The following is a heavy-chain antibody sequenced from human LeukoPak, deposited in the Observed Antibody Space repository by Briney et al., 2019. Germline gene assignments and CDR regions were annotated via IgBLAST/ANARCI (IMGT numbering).Heavy chain of an antibody. D-gene: IGHD2-2*01. CDR3: ARPVVPAAGFDP. V-gene: IGHV4-59*08. CDR1: GGSISSYY. Sequence: SETLSLTCTVSGGSISSYYWSWIRQPPGKGLEWIGYIYYSGSTNYNPSLKSRVTISVDTSKNQFSLKLSSVTAADTAVYYCARPVVPAAGFDPWGQGTLVTVSS. CDR2: IYYSGST. J-gene: IGHJ5*02.